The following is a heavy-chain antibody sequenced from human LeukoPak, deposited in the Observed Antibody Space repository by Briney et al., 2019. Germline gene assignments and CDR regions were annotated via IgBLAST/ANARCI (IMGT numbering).Heavy chain of an antibody. CDR1: GGSFSGYY. J-gene: IGHJ4*02. CDR3: ATTYYHDSSGYQS. V-gene: IGHV4-34*01. CDR2: INHSGST. Sequence: PSETLSLTCAVYGGSFSGYYWSWIRQPPGKGLEWIGEINHSGSTNYNPSLKSRVTISVDTSKNQFSLKLSSVTAADTAVYYCATTYYHDSSGYQSWGQGTLVTVSS. D-gene: IGHD3-22*01.